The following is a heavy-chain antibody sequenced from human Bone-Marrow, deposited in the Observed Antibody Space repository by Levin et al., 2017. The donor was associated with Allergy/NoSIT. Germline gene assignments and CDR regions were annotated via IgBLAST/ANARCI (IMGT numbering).Heavy chain of an antibody. Sequence: GESLKISCAASGFTLNAYRMNWVRQAPGKGLECLSYISCSGTIHYADSVKGRFTISRDNAKNSLSLQMNSLRAEDTAVYYCARETYTMDVWGQGISVIVSS. D-gene: IGHD4-11*01. J-gene: IGHJ6*02. CDR1: GFTLNAYR. CDR3: ARETYTMDV. V-gene: IGHV3-48*01. CDR2: ISCSGTI.